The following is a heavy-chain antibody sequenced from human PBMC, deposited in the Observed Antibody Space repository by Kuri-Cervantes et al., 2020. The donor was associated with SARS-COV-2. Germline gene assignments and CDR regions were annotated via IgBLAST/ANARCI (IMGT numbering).Heavy chain of an antibody. D-gene: IGHD6-13*01. V-gene: IGHV4-61*08. J-gene: IGHJ4*02. CDR3: ASGNDSSHHETMYYFDY. CDR2: IYYSGTT. Sequence: SQTLSLTCAVSGDPMNNGAYSWSWIRQPPGKGLEWIAYIYYSGTTNYHPSLKSRVPISVDTSKNQFSLKLSSVTAADTAVYYCASGNDSSHHETMYYFDYWGQGTLATVSS. CDR1: GDPMNNGAYS.